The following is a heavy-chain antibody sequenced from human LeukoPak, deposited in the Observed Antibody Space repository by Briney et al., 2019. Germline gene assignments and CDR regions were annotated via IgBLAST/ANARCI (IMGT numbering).Heavy chain of an antibody. J-gene: IGHJ4*02. CDR2: IWYDGSNK. CDR3: ARDQEYGELDY. V-gene: IGHV3-33*01. CDR1: GFTFSSYG. Sequence: PGGSLRLSCAASGFTFSSYGMHWVRQAPGKGLEWVAVIWYDGSNKYYADSVKGRFTISRDNSKNTLYLQMDSLRAEDTAVYNCARDQEYGELDYWGQGTLVTVSS. D-gene: IGHD4-17*01.